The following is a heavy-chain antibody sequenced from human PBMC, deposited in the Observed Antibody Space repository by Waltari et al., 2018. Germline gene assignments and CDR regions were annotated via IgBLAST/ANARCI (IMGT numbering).Heavy chain of an antibody. Sequence: EGQLVESGGGLVQPGGSLKLSCAASGFAFSSFWMHWVRQVPGQGLVVVSRSNSDGSETSYADSVRGRFTVSRDNAKNMVYLQMKSLRAEDTAIYYCTRDSPSWIWGQGTMVSVSS. CDR2: SNSDGSET. J-gene: IGHJ3*02. CDR3: TRDSPSWI. CDR1: GFAFSSFW. V-gene: IGHV3-74*01.